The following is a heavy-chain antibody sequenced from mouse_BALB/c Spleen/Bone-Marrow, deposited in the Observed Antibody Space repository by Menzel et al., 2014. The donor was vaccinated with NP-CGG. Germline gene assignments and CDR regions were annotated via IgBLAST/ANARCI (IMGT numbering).Heavy chain of an antibody. J-gene: IGHJ2*01. CDR3: ARDWDGYYFDY. V-gene: IGHV3-6*02. Sequence: VQLQQSGPGLVKPSQSLSLTCSVTGYSITSGYYWNWIRQFPGNKLEWMSYISYDGSNNYNPSLKNRISITRDTSKNQFFLRLNSVTTEDTATYYCARDWDGYYFDYWGQGTTLTVSS. CDR2: ISYDGSN. CDR1: GYSITSGYY. D-gene: IGHD2-3*01.